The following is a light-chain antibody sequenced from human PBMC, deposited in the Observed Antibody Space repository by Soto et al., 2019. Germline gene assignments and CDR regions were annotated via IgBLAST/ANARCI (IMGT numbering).Light chain of an antibody. CDR3: QQYYSYPQFT. CDR1: QGISSY. Sequence: AIRMTQSPSSLSASTGDRVTITCRASQGISSYLAWYQQKPGKAPKLLIYAAYTLQSGVPSRFSGSGSGTDFTLTISCLQSEDFATYYCQQYYSYPQFTFGPGTKVDIK. CDR2: AAY. J-gene: IGKJ3*01. V-gene: IGKV1-8*01.